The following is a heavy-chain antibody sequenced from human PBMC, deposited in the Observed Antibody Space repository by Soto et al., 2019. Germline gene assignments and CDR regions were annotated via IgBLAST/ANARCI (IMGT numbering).Heavy chain of an antibody. V-gene: IGHV3-9*01. D-gene: IGHD4-17*01. CDR3: AKDINYGDPFNYYYMDV. CDR1: GFTFDDYA. Sequence: GGSLRLSCAASGFTFDDYAMHWVRQAPGKGLEWVSGISWNSGSVGYADSVKGRFTISRDNAKNSLYLQMNSLRAEDTALYYCAKDINYGDPFNYYYMDVWGKGTTVPVSS. CDR2: ISWNSGSV. J-gene: IGHJ6*03.